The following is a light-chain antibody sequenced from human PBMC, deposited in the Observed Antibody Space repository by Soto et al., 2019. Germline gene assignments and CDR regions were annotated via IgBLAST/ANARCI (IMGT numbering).Light chain of an antibody. J-gene: IGLJ2*01. CDR1: SSDVGGYNY. CDR3: SSYAGSNNV. Sequence: QSALTQPPSASGSPGQSVTISCTGTSSDVGGYNYVSWYQQYPGKAPKLMIYEVSKRPSGVPDRFSGSKSGNTASLTVSGLQAEEEADYYCSSYAGSNNVFGGGTKLTVL. CDR2: EVS. V-gene: IGLV2-8*01.